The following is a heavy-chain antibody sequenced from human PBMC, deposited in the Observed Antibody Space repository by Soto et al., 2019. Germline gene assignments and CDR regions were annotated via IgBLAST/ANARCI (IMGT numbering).Heavy chain of an antibody. D-gene: IGHD2-2*01. J-gene: IGHJ4*01. Sequence: EVQVLESGGGLVQPGGSLRLSCVASGFTFTTYAMTWVRQAPGKGLEWVSIISGSSGSTNYADSVKGRFIISRDNSKNTLYLQMNGLRAENTAVYYCANTGFGRYCISTSCVHVDYWGHGNLVSDSS. CDR1: GFTFTTYA. CDR3: ANTGFGRYCISTSCVHVDY. CDR2: ISGSSGST. V-gene: IGHV3-23*01.